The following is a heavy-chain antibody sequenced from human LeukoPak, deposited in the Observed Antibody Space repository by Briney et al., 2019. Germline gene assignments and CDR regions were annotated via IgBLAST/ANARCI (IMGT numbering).Heavy chain of an antibody. CDR3: ARVPSRVVTATPRYYYYMDV. D-gene: IGHD2-21*02. CDR1: GGTFSSYA. V-gene: IGHV1-69*13. J-gene: IGHJ6*03. CDR2: IIPIFGTA. Sequence: ASVKVSCKASGGTFSSYAISWVRQAPGQGLEWMGGIIPIFGTANYAQKFQGRVTITADESTSTAYMELSSLGSEDTAVYYCARVPSRVVTATPRYYYYMDVWGKGTTVTISS.